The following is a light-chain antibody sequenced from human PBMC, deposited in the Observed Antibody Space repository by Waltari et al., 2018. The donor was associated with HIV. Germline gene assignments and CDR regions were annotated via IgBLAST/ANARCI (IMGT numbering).Light chain of an antibody. CDR2: DAN. CDR1: SSDIATY. Sequence: QSALTQPASVSGSLGQSITISCIGTSSDIATYVSWYQHHPDNAPRLVIYDANTRPSGTPLRFSGSKSGNTASLTISGLQAEDEADYYGASYTRTSTVVFGGGTKVTVL. J-gene: IGLJ3*02. V-gene: IGLV2-14*01. CDR3: ASYTRTSTVV.